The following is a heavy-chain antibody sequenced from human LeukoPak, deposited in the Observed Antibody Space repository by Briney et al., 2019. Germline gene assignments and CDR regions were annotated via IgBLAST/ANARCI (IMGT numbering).Heavy chain of an antibody. CDR2: IYYSGST. J-gene: IGHJ5*02. CDR3: ARQSSGWYDWFDP. CDR1: GGSISSYY. D-gene: IGHD6-19*01. Sequence: PSETLSLTRTVSGGSISSYYWSWIRQPPGKGLERIGYIYYSGSTNYNPSLKSRVTISVDTSENQFSLKLSSVTAADTAVYYCARQSSGWYDWFDPWGQGTLVTVSS. V-gene: IGHV4-59*01.